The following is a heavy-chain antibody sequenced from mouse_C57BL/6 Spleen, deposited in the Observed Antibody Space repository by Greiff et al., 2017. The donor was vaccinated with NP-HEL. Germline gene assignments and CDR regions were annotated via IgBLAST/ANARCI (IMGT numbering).Heavy chain of an antibody. V-gene: IGHV1-54*01. CDR3: ARRRIYGSSSRFDY. D-gene: IGHD1-1*01. Sequence: QVQLQQSGAELVRPGTSVKVSCKASGYAFTNYLIEWVKQRPGQGLEWIGVINPGSGGTNYNEKFKGKATLTADKSSSTAYMQLSSLTSEDSAVYCYARRRIYGSSSRFDYWGQGTLVTVSA. CDR2: INPGSGGT. J-gene: IGHJ3*01. CDR1: GYAFTNYL.